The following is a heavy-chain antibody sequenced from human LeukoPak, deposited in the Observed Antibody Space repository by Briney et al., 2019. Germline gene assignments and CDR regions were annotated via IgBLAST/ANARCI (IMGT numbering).Heavy chain of an antibody. Sequence: SQTLSLTCAISGDSVSSNSATWNWIRQSPSRGLEWLGRTYYMSKWYNDYALSVKSRITINPDTSKNQFSLQLNSVTPEDTAVYYCARGWEFSSGWYYFDYWGQGTLVTVSS. J-gene: IGHJ4*02. CDR2: TYYMSKWYN. V-gene: IGHV6-1*01. CDR3: ARGWEFSSGWYYFDY. D-gene: IGHD6-19*01. CDR1: GDSVSSNSAT.